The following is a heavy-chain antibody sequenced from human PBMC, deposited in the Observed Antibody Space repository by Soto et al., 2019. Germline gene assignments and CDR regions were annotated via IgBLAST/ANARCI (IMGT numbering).Heavy chain of an antibody. D-gene: IGHD1-26*01. V-gene: IGHV3-23*01. CDR3: ATPSLSTGGYSSFDS. CDR1: GFTFGSYA. Sequence: EVQLLESGGGLVQPGGSLRLSCAASGFTFGSYAMSWVRQAPGKGLEWVSLVTYSGANTYYAGSVTGRFTISRDHSRNTLYLQMSSLRVEDTAVYYCATPSLSTGGYSSFDSWGRGTLVTVSS. CDR2: VTYSGANT. J-gene: IGHJ4*02.